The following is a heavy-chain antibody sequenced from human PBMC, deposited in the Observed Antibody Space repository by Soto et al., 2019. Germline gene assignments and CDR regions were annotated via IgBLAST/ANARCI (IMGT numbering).Heavy chain of an antibody. Sequence: DVRLVESGGGLVQTGKYLRLSCEVSEMTFSLFSMSWVRRVTGKRLEWVVTIKDDGTEKTYVESVKGRFTISRDNDKNSLYLEMNVLRVDDSSVYYCVRVPHGIEGGHYYYYYMDFWGKGTTVTVSS. D-gene: IGHD1-20*01. CDR2: IKDDGTEK. CDR1: EMTFSLFS. CDR3: VRVPHGIEGGHYYYYYMDF. J-gene: IGHJ6*03. V-gene: IGHV3-7*01.